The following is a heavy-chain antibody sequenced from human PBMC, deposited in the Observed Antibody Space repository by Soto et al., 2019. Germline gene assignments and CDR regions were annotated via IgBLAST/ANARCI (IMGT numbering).Heavy chain of an antibody. CDR3: ARHPSPSKTYYYDSSGYPNWFDP. J-gene: IGHJ5*02. D-gene: IGHD3-22*01. V-gene: IGHV5-51*01. CDR2: IYPGDSDT. Sequence: GESLKISCKGSGYSFTSYWIGWVRQMPGKGLEWMGIIYPGDSDTRYSPSFQGQVTISADKSISTAYLQWSSLKDSDTAMYYCARHPSPSKTYYYDSSGYPNWFDPWGQGTLVTVSS. CDR1: GYSFTSYW.